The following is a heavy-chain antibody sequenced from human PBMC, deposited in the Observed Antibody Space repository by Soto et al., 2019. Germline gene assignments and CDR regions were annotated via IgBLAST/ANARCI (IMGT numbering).Heavy chain of an antibody. J-gene: IGHJ4*02. V-gene: IGHV4-38-2*02. CDR2: IYHSGST. CDR3: ARDTAMVLFDY. CDR1: GCSISSGYY. D-gene: IGHD5-18*01. Sequence: SETLSLTCAVSGCSISSGYYWGWIRQPPGKGLEWIGSIYHSGSTYYNPSLKSRVTISVDTSKNQFSLKLSSVTAADTAVYYCARDTAMVLFDYWGQVTLVTVSS.